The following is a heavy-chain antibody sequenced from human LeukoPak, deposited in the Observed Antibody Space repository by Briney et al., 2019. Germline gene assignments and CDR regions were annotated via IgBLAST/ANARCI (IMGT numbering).Heavy chain of an antibody. CDR2: MDPTGSQK. CDR3: AIWTSGNY. J-gene: IGHJ4*02. Sequence: AGGSLRLSCADSQFTFNGSWMNWVRQAPGTGLEWVANMDPTGSQKRYVDSVRGRFTISKDNPGASLYLDMHSLRAEDTAIYYCAIWTSGNYWGQGTLVTVSS. CDR1: QFTFNGSW. D-gene: IGHD1-1*01. V-gene: IGHV3-7*01.